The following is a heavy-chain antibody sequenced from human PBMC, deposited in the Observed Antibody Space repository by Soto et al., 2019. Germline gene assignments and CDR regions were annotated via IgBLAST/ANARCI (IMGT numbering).Heavy chain of an antibody. CDR2: IKEDGSEK. D-gene: IGHD6-19*01. CDR1: GFTFSNYW. CDR3: VRFSILVSGRGRGAFFDS. Sequence: EVQLVESGGGLVQPGGSLRLSCAASGFTFSNYWMSWVRQVPGKGLAWVSNIKEDGSEKYYVDSVKGRFTISRDNAKNSVHLQMNSLRDEDTAVYYCVRFSILVSGRGRGAFFDSWGQETPVTVSS. J-gene: IGHJ4*02. V-gene: IGHV3-7*03.